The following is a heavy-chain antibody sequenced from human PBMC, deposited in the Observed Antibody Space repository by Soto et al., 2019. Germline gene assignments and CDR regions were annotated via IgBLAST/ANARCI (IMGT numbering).Heavy chain of an antibody. CDR1: GDSVSSNSAA. CDR2: TYYRSKWYN. V-gene: IGHV6-1*01. D-gene: IGHD3-16*01. CDR3: VRDLGFSFVY. J-gene: IGHJ4*02. Sequence: SQTLSLTGAISGDSVSSNSAAWNCIRQSPSRGLEWLGRTYYRSKWYNDYAVSVKSRITINPDTSKNQFSLQLNSVTPEDTAFYYFVRDLGFSFVYWCQAILGSGFS.